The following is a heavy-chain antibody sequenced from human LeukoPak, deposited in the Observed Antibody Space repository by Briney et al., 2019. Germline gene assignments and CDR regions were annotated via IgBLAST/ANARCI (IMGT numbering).Heavy chain of an antibody. J-gene: IGHJ4*02. V-gene: IGHV1-69*13. CDR2: IIPIFGTA. CDR3: ARIPRIAVAGRFLFYDY. CDR1: GGTFSSYA. Sequence: SVKVSCKASGGTFSSYAISWVRQAPGQGLEWMGGIIPIFGTANYAQKFQGRVTITADESTSTAYMELSSLRSEDTAVYYCARIPRIAVAGRFLFYDYWGQGTLATVSS. D-gene: IGHD6-19*01.